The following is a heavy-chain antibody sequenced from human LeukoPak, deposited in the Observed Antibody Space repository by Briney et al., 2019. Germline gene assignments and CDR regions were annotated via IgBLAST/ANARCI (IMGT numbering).Heavy chain of an antibody. CDR3: AKDRSTYYYDSSGYYPDAFDI. CDR2: ISYDGSNK. J-gene: IGHJ3*02. Sequence: GGSLRLSCAASGFSFSSYGIHWVRQAPGKGLEWVAVISYDGSNKYYADSVKGRFTISRDNSKNTLYLQMNSLRAEDTAVYYCAKDRSTYYYDSSGYYPDAFDIWGQGTMVIVSS. CDR1: GFSFSSYG. V-gene: IGHV3-30*18. D-gene: IGHD3-22*01.